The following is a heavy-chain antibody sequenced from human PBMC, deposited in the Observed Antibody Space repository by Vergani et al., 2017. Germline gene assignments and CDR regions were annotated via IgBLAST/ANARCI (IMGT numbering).Heavy chain of an antibody. Sequence: EVQLVESGGGLVQPGGSLRLSCAASGFTFSSYWMSWVRQAPGKGLEWVANIKQDGSENYYVDSVKGRFTISRDTAKNSLYLQMNSLTAEDTAVYYCARGYYDLWSGYWEPWGQGTLVTVSS. J-gene: IGHJ5*02. V-gene: IGHV3-7*01. D-gene: IGHD3-3*01. CDR1: GFTFSSYW. CDR2: IKQDGSEN. CDR3: ARGYYDLWSGYWEP.